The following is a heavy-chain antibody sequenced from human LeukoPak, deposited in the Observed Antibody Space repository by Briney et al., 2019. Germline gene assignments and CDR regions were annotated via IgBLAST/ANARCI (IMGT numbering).Heavy chain of an antibody. Sequence: ASVKVSCKASGYTFTSYDINWVRQAPGQGLEWMGWISAYNGNTNYAQKLQGRVTMTTDTSTSTAYMELRSLRSDDTAVYYCARGKRWYYDSSGHADYWGQGTLVTVSS. J-gene: IGHJ4*02. CDR2: ISAYNGNT. V-gene: IGHV1-18*01. CDR1: GYTFTSYD. CDR3: ARGKRWYYDSSGHADY. D-gene: IGHD3-22*01.